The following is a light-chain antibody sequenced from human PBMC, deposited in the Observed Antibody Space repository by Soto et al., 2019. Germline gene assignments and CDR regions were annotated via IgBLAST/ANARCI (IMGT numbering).Light chain of an antibody. V-gene: IGKV1-5*01. J-gene: IGKJ1*01. CDR3: PQYNIYSWP. CDR1: QSVSNY. CDR2: DAS. Sequence: IKMTQSTSSLSACVGDRVGITYRASQSVSNYLAWYQQKPGKAPKLLIYDASSLESGVPSRFSGSGSGTDFTLSISSLQPDDFRTYYCPQYNIYSWPFCQGA.